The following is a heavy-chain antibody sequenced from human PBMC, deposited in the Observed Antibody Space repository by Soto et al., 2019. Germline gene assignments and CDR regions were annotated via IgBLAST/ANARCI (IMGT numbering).Heavy chain of an antibody. CDR1: GYTFTSYG. V-gene: IGHV1-18*01. CDR2: ISAYNGNT. J-gene: IGHJ4*02. CDR3: ARDRAKLGYCSGGSCYSDY. D-gene: IGHD2-15*01. Sequence: QVQLVQSGAEVKKPGASVKVSCKASGYTFTSYGISWVRQAPGQGLEWMGWISAYNGNTNYAQKLQGRVTMTTDTSTDTAYMELRSLRSDDTAVYYCARDRAKLGYCSGGSCYSDYWGQGTLVTVSS.